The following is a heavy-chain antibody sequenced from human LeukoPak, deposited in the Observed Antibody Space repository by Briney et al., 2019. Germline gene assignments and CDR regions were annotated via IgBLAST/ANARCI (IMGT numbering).Heavy chain of an antibody. D-gene: IGHD2-21*02. J-gene: IGHJ4*02. CDR1: GXXFXTXA. CDR2: ISYDGSNK. V-gene: IGHV3-30*04. CDR3: ATSLGPLTEN. Sequence: GGXXRXXXAXXGXXFXTXAXXWXRQAPGKGLEWVAVISYDGSNKYYADSVKGRFTISRDNSKNTLYLQMNSLRAEDTAVYYCATSLGPLTENWGQGTLVTVSS.